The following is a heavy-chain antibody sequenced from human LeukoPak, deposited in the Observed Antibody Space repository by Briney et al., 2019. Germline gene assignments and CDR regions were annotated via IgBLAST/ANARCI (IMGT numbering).Heavy chain of an antibody. J-gene: IGHJ5*02. CDR3: AREVLPTAKAFDP. Sequence: GGTLRLSCSASGFTFSNSAVYWVRQSPGKGPEWVSSISGPGIHTYYADSVKGRFTISRDNSKNTLYLQMNNLRAEDTAVYYCAREVLPTAKAFDPGGQGTQVTVSS. CDR1: GFTFSNSA. V-gene: IGHV3-23*01. CDR2: ISGPGIHT. D-gene: IGHD2-2*01.